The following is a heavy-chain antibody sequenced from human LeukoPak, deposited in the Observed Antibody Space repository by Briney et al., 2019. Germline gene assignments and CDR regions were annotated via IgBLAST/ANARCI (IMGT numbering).Heavy chain of an antibody. V-gene: IGHV3-21*01. CDR2: ISYRTSHI. J-gene: IGHJ4*02. CDR1: GFTFIDCD. D-gene: IGHD6-13*01. CDR3: GRAFPPLRTAAAGDY. Sequence: KTGGSLRLSCTASGFTFIDCDMNWFRQAPGKGLEWVSSISYRTSHIYYADSVKGRFTISIDNAKNSLYLQMDSLRAEDTAVYFCGRAFPPLRTAAAGDYWGQGTLVTVSS.